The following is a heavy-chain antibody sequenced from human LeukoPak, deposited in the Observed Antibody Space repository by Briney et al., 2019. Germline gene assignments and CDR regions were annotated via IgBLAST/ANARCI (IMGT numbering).Heavy chain of an antibody. D-gene: IGHD6-13*01. V-gene: IGHV4-61*02. Sequence: SQTLSLTCTVSGGSISSGSYYWSWIRQPAGKGLEWIGRIYTSGSTNYNPSLKSRVTISVDTSKNQFSLKLSSVTAADTAVYYCARGPRREQQLVPRDVWGQGTTVTVSS. J-gene: IGHJ6*02. CDR2: IYTSGST. CDR1: GGSISSGSYY. CDR3: ARGPRREQQLVPRDV.